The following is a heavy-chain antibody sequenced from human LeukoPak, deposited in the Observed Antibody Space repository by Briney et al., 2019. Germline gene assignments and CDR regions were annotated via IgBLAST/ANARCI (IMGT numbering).Heavy chain of an antibody. V-gene: IGHV1-46*01. CDR3: ARDRRVDYGSGTFNYHYYYMDV. J-gene: IGHJ6*03. CDR1: GYTFTSYY. D-gene: IGHD3-10*01. Sequence: ASVNVSCKASGYTFTSYYMHWVRQAPGQGLEWMGIINPSGGSTSYAQKFQGRVTMTRDTSTSTVYMELSSLRSEDTAVYYCARDRRVDYGSGTFNYHYYYMDVWGKGTPVTVSS. CDR2: INPSGGST.